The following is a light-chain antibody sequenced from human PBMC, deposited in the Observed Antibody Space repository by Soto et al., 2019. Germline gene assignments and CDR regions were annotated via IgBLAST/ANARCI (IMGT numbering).Light chain of an antibody. J-gene: IGLJ3*02. CDR3: AVWDDSLNGPV. CDR2: SND. CDR1: SSNIGSNT. Sequence: QSVLTQPPSVSGTPGQRVTISCSGSSSNIGSNTVNWYQQLPGSAPRLLIYSNDQRPSGVPDRFSXSKSXXXDSXAXXXLQSEDEADYYCAVWDDSLNGPVFGGGTKLTVL. V-gene: IGLV1-44*01.